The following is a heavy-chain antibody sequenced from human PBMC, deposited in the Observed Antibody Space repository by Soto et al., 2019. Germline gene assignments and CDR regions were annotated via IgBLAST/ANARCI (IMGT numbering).Heavy chain of an antibody. CDR2: IYSGGST. V-gene: IGHV3-53*04. CDR3: AKGYYDSSGYYYFDY. J-gene: IGHJ4*02. D-gene: IGHD3-22*01. CDR1: GFTVSSNY. Sequence: GGSLRLSCAASGFTVSSNYMSWVRQAPGKGLEWVSVIYSGGSTYYADSVKGRFTISRHNSKNTLYLQMNSLRAEDTAVYYCAKGYYDSSGYYYFDYWGQGTLVTVSS.